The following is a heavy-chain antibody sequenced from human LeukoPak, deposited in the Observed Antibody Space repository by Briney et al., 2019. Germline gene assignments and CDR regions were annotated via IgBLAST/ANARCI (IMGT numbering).Heavy chain of an antibody. D-gene: IGHD6-13*01. J-gene: IGHJ4*02. CDR1: GGSISSGGYS. V-gene: IGHV4-30-2*03. CDR3: ARQLIAAAGRKLDY. CDR2: IYHSGST. Sequence: SQTLSLTCAVSGGSISSGGYSWSWIRQPPGKGLEWIGYIYHSGSTYYNPSLKSRVTISVDTSKNQFSLKLSSVTAADTAVYYCARQLIAAAGRKLDYWGQGTLVTVSS.